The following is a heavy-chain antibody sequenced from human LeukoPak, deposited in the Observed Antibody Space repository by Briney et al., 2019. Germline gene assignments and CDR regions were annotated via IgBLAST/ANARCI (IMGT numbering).Heavy chain of an antibody. V-gene: IGHV3-48*03. D-gene: IGHD5-18*01. J-gene: IGHJ4*02. CDR3: ARGADGYSYGF. CDR2: ISSSGSTI. CDR1: GFTFSSYE. Sequence: GGSLTLSCAASGFTFSSYEMNWVRQAPGKGLEWVSYISSSGSTIYYADSVKGRFTISRDNAKNSLYLQMNSLRAEDTAVYYCARGADGYSYGFWGQGTLVTVSS.